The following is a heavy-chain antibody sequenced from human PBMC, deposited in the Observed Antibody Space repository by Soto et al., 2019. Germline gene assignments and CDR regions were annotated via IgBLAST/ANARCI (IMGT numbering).Heavy chain of an antibody. CDR1: GRPISSSNW. CDR2: IYHSGST. V-gene: IGHV4-4*02. J-gene: IGHJ3*02. CDR3: ARRSRQITIFGVVIMVEYDAFDI. D-gene: IGHD3-3*01. Sequence: SETLSLNCAVSGRPISSSNWWSCVRQPPGKGLEWIGEIYHSGSTNYNPSLKSRVTISVDKSKNQFSLKLSSVTAADTAVYYCARRSRQITIFGVVIMVEYDAFDIWGQGTMVSVSS.